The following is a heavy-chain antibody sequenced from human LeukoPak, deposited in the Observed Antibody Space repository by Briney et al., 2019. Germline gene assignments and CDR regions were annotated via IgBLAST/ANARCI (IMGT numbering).Heavy chain of an antibody. V-gene: IGHV3-11*01. J-gene: IGHJ4*02. CDR3: AKSPSSGYYFDY. CDR2: ISSSGSTI. D-gene: IGHD3-22*01. Sequence: GGSLRLSCAASGFTFSDYYMSWIRQAPGKGLEWVSYISSSGSTIYYADSVKGRFTISRDNSKNTLYLQMNSLRAEDTAVYYCAKSPSSGYYFDYWGQGTLVTVSS. CDR1: GFTFSDYY.